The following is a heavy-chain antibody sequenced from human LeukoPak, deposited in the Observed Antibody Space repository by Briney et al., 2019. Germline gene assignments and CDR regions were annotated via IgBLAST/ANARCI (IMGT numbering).Heavy chain of an antibody. D-gene: IGHD3-10*01. CDR2: INPNSGGT. Sequence: ASVKVSCKASGYTFTGYYMHWVRQAPGQGHEWMGWINPNSGGTNYAQKFQGRVTMTRDTPISTAYMELSRLRSDDTAVYYCARGADRLLWFGEGGQYYFDYWGQGTLVTVSS. CDR1: GYTFTGYY. V-gene: IGHV1-2*02. J-gene: IGHJ4*02. CDR3: ARGADRLLWFGEGGQYYFDY.